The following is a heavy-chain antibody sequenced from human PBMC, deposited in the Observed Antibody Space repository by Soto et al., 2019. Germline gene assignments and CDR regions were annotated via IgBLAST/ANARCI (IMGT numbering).Heavy chain of an antibody. V-gene: IGHV5-51*01. CDR3: AKHLTFGGVIVTADYYSGMDV. CDR2: IYPGDSDT. Sequence: GESLKISCKGSGYSFTSYWIGWVRQMPGKGLEWMGIIYPGDSDTRYSPSFQGQVTISADKSISTAYLQWSSLKASDTAMYYCAKHLTFGGVIVTADYYSGMDVWGKGTTVTVSP. J-gene: IGHJ6*04. CDR1: GYSFTSYW. D-gene: IGHD3-16*02.